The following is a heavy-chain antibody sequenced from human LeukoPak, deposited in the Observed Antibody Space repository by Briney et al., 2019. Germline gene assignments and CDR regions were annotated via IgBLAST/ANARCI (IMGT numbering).Heavy chain of an antibody. CDR2: IKTDGSST. D-gene: IGHD5-12*01. CDR3: ARGRNLVATSGYFDY. V-gene: IGHV3-74*01. CDR1: GFTFSSYW. J-gene: IGHJ4*02. Sequence: GGSLRLSCAASGFTFSSYWMHWVRQDPGKGLVWVSRIKTDGSSTSYADSVKGRFTISRDNSKNTLYLQMNSLRAEDTAVYYCARGRNLVATSGYFDYWGQGTLVTVSS.